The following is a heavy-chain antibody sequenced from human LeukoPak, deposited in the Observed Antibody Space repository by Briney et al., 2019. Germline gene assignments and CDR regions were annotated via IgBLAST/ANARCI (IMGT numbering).Heavy chain of an antibody. CDR1: GFTFNSFG. V-gene: IGHV3-30*02. Sequence: GGSLRLSCAASGFTFNSFGMHWVRQAPGKGLEWISFIRYDGSNKYYTDSVEGRFTISRDNSQNTLYLQMNSLRTEDTALYFCAKDRTMAADGTYFDYWGQGTLVTVSS. D-gene: IGHD6-13*01. CDR2: IRYDGSNK. J-gene: IGHJ4*02. CDR3: AKDRTMAADGTYFDY.